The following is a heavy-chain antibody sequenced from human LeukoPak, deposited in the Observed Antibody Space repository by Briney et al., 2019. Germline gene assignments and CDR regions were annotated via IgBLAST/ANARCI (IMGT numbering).Heavy chain of an antibody. CDR1: GFTFSTYV. CDR2: IWFDRSNK. V-gene: IGHV3-33*01. Sequence: PGGSLRLSCASSGFTFSTYVMHWVRQAPGKGLEWVAVIWFDRSNKYYADSVQGRFTISRDNSKNTLHLQMNSLRVEDTAVYYCARAVGPFDYWGQGTLVTVSS. CDR3: ARAVGPFDY. J-gene: IGHJ4*02.